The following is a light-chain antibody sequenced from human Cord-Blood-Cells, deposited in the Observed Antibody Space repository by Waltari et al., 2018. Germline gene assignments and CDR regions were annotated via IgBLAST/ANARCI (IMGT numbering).Light chain of an antibody. CDR2: AAS. V-gene: IGKV1-39*01. CDR1: QSISRY. Sequence: DIQMTQYPSSLSASVGDRVTITCRARQSISRYLNWYQQKPGKAPKLLIYAASSLQSGVPSRFSGSGSETDFTLTISSLQPEDFATYFCQQSYSTPPITFGQGTRLEIK. J-gene: IGKJ5*01. CDR3: QQSYSTPPIT.